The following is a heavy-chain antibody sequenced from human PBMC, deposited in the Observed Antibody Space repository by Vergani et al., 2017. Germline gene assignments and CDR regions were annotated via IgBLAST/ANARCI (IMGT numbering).Heavy chain of an antibody. D-gene: IGHD6-13*01. CDR3: AKEADSSSWYLGVFDY. CDR1: GFTFDDYA. CDR2: ISWNSGSI. J-gene: IGHJ4*02. V-gene: IGHV3-9*01. Sequence: EVQLVESGGGLVQPGRSLRLSCAASGFTFDDYAMHWVRQAPGKGLEWVSGISWNSGSIGYADSVKGRFTITRDNAKNSLYLQMNSLRAEDTALYYCAKEADSSSWYLGVFDYWGQGTLVTVSS.